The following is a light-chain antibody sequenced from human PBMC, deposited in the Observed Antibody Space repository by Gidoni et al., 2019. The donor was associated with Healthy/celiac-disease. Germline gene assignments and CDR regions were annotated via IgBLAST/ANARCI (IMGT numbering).Light chain of an antibody. Sequence: DIQMTQSPSALSASVGDRVTITCQASQDISNYLNWYQQKPGKAPKLLIYDASNLETGVPSRFSGSGSRTDFTFTISRLHPEVISTYYCQQYDNLPYTFGQGTKLEIK. CDR3: QQYDNLPYT. V-gene: IGKV1-33*01. J-gene: IGKJ2*01. CDR1: QDISNY. CDR2: DAS.